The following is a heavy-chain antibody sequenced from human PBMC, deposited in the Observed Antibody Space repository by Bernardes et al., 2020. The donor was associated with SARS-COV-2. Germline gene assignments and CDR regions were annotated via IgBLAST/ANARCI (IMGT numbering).Heavy chain of an antibody. CDR1: GFTFNTYA. CDR2: ISSNGGST. Sequence: GGSLRLSCVASGFTFNTYAMHWVRQAPGKGLEYVSAISSNGGSTYHANSVRGRFTISRDNSKNTLYLHMGSLRPEDMAVYYCAIVASTRGWYFDFYDYWGQGTLVTVSS. V-gene: IGHV3-64*01. D-gene: IGHD6-19*01. J-gene: IGHJ4*02. CDR3: AIVASTRGWYFDFYDY.